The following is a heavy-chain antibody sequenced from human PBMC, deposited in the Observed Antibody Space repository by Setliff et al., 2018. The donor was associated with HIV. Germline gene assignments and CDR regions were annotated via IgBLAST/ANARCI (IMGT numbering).Heavy chain of an antibody. Sequence: PGGSLRLSCAASGFRFSDYYMNWIRQAPGEGLEWISSISSSGRTIKYADSVKGRFTISRDNAKRSLYLQMNSLRVEDTAVYYCARDIPPEYPGFDLWGQGTVVTVSS. CDR1: GFRFSDYY. V-gene: IGHV3-11*04. CDR3: ARDIPPEYPGFDL. D-gene: IGHD6-6*01. CDR2: ISSSGRTI. J-gene: IGHJ3*01.